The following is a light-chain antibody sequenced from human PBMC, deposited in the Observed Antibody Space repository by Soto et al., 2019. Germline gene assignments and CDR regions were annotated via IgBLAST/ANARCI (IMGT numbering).Light chain of an antibody. CDR3: QQYGRSPRN. V-gene: IGKV3-20*01. CDR1: QSVP. J-gene: IGKJ5*01. Sequence: EIVLTQSPGTLSLSPGERATLSFRASQSVPLGWYQQKPGQAPMLLIFGASHRATGIPDRFSGSGSGTDFTLTISSLEPEDLAVYYCQQYGRSPRNFGNGTRVEIK. CDR2: GAS.